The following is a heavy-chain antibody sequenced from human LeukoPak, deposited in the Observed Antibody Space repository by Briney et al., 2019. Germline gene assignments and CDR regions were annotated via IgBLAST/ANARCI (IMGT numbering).Heavy chain of an antibody. CDR2: IKSKTDGWTT. D-gene: IGHD2-15*01. Sequence: PGGSLRLSCAASGFTFSNAWMSWVRQAPGKGLEWVGRIKSKTDGWTTDYAAPVKGRFTISRDDSKDTLYLQMNSLKTEDTAVYYCTTGDCSGGSCYWGIDAFDIWGQGTMVTVSS. CDR3: TTGDCSGGSCYWGIDAFDI. V-gene: IGHV3-15*01. J-gene: IGHJ3*02. CDR1: GFTFSNAW.